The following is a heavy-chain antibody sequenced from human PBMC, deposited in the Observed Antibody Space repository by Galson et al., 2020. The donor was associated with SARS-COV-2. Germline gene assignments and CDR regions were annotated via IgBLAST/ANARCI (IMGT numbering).Heavy chain of an antibody. CDR2: IYSGGST. D-gene: IGHD5-18*01. V-gene: IGHV3-53*01. CDR3: ARDLDTAGGMDV. J-gene: IGHJ6*02. Sequence: SWVRQDPGKGLEWVSVIYSGGSTYYADSVTGRFTISRDNSKNTLYLQMNSLRAEDTAVYYCARDLDTAGGMDVWGQGTTVTVSS.